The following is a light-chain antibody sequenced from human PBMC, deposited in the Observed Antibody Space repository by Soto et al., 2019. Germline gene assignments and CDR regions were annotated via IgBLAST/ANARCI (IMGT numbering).Light chain of an antibody. CDR2: DAS. Sequence: DIQMTQSPSTLSASVGDRVTITCRASQSISSWLAWYQQKPGKAPKLLIYDASSLESGVPSRFSGSGSGTEFTLTISSLQPDEFATYYCKQYNSPLTFGGGTKVEIK. J-gene: IGKJ4*01. CDR3: KQYNSPLT. CDR1: QSISSW. V-gene: IGKV1-5*01.